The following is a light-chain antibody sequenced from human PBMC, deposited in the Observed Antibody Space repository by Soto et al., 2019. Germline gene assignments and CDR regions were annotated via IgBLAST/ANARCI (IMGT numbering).Light chain of an antibody. V-gene: IGLV1-51*01. CDR2: DNN. CDR3: GTWDSSLSAV. Sequence: QSVLTQPPSVSAAPGQMVTISCSGSSSNIGNNYVSWYQQLPGTAPKLLIYDNNKRPSGIPDRFSGSKSGTSATLGITGPQTGDEADYYCGTWDSSLSAVFGGGTKLTVL. J-gene: IGLJ2*01. CDR1: SSNIGNNY.